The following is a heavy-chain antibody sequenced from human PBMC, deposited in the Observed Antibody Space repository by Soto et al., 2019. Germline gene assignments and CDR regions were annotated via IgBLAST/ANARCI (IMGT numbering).Heavy chain of an antibody. CDR1: GFSFSNNG. V-gene: IGHV3-30*18. D-gene: IGHD2-2*01. Sequence: GGSLRLSCVASGFSFSNNGMHGVRRAPGKGREELAFVSSDGNNKYYAESVKGRFTISRDNSKNTLFLQVDSLTVDDTAVYYCAKDRLSQLLDNGHDSWGQGTLVTVSS. J-gene: IGHJ5*02. CDR2: VSSDGNNK. CDR3: AKDRLSQLLDNGHDS.